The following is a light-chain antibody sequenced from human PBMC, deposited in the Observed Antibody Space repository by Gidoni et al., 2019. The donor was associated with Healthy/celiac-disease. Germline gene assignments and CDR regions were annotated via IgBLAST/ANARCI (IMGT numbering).Light chain of an antibody. J-gene: IGKJ1*01. CDR3: QQRSNWPAT. V-gene: IGKV3-11*01. CDR2: DAS. CDR1: QSVSSY. Sequence: EIVLTQSPATLSLSPGERATLPCRASQSVSSYLDWYQQKPGQAPRLLIYDASNRATGIPARFSGSGSGTDFTLTISSLEPEDFAVYYCQQRSNWPATFGQGTKVEIK.